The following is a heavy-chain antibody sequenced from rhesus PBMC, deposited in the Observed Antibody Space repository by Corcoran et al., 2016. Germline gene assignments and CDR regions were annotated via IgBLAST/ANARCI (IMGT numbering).Heavy chain of an antibody. D-gene: IGHD2-21*01. J-gene: IGHJ5-1*01. CDR2: IYLNDYK. CDR3: ARPRNTVTWRGFDV. CDR1: GLSISTSGTG. Sequence: QVTFKESGPALVKPTQTLTLTCTFSGLSISTSGTGVVWIRQPPGYALQWLANIYLNDYKYYSTSLKSRLTISKDTSKDQVILPMTDMDPVDTATYYCARPRNTVTWRGFDVWGPRVLVTVSS. V-gene: IGHV2-95*01.